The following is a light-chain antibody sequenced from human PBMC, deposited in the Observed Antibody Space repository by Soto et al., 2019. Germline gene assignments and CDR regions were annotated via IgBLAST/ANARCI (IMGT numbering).Light chain of an antibody. V-gene: IGKV1-5*03. Sequence: DIEMNQSPSTLSASVGDRVTITCRARESISKWLAWYQQKPGKVPKLLIYQASSLESGVPSRFSGSGSGTEFTLTISSLQTEDFATYYCQLYSVYSSWTFGQGTKVEIK. J-gene: IGKJ1*01. CDR2: QAS. CDR1: ESISKW. CDR3: QLYSVYSSWT.